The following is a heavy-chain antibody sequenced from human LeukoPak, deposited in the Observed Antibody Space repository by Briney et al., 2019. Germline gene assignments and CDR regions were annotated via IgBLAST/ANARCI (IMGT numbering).Heavy chain of an antibody. Sequence: GGSLRLSFAASGFTFSSYGMHWVRQAPGKGLEGVAFIRYDGSNKYYADSVKGRFTISRDNSKNTLYLQMNSLRAEDTAVYYCAKDFRGVIPMADYWGQGTLVTVSS. CDR2: IRYDGSNK. D-gene: IGHD3-10*01. CDR3: AKDFRGVIPMADY. J-gene: IGHJ4*02. V-gene: IGHV3-30*02. CDR1: GFTFSSYG.